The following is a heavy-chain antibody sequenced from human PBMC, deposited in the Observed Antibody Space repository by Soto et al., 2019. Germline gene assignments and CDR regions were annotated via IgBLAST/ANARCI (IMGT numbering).Heavy chain of an antibody. Sequence: SETLSLTCTVSGGSISSGTYYWGWIRQPPGKGLEWIGKIYHRGSTYYNPSLKSRVTISVDTSKNQFSLKLSSVTAADTAVYYCARGYYGSVYYYYGMDVWGQGTTVTVSS. J-gene: IGHJ6*02. V-gene: IGHV4-39*07. D-gene: IGHD3-10*01. CDR3: ARGYYGSVYYYYGMDV. CDR2: IYHRGST. CDR1: GGSISSGTYY.